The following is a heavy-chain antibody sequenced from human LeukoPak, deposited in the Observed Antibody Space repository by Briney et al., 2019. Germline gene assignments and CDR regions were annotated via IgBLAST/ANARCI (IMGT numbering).Heavy chain of an antibody. CDR2: VIPIPGIA. J-gene: IGHJ4*02. D-gene: IGHD7-27*01. CDR3: AREPTGDLYIYYFDY. Sequence: SVKVSCKASGGTFSSYAISWVRQAPGQGLEWMGRVIPIPGIANYAQKFQGRVTITADKSTSTAYMELSSLRSEDTAVYYCAREPTGDLYIYYFDYWGQGNLVTVSS. V-gene: IGHV1-69*04. CDR1: GGTFSSYA.